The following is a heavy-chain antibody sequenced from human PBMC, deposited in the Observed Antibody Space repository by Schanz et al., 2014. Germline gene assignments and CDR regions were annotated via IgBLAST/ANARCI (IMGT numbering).Heavy chain of an antibody. CDR3: ARVQDHILTGSEYYYGMDV. J-gene: IGHJ6*04. V-gene: IGHV1-46*01. D-gene: IGHD3-9*01. CDR2: INPSGGST. Sequence: QVQLVQSGAEVKKPGASVKVSCKTSGYTFTDYPINWVRQAPGQGLEWMGMINPSGGSTTYAQKLQGRVTMTTDTSTSTTYMELRSLRSDDADVYYCARVQDHILTGSEYYYGMDVWATGITVIVSS. CDR1: GYTFTDYP.